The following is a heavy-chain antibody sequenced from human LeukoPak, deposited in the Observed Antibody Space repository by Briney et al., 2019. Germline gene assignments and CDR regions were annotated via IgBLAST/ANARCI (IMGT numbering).Heavy chain of an antibody. CDR3: AIGGGTGDQFDFDY. Sequence: VASVKVSCKASGGIFGSYAISWVRQAPGQGLEWMGGIIPIFGTANYAQKFQGRVTITADESTSTAYMELSSLRSEDTAVYYCAIGGGTGDQFDFDYWGQGTLVTVSS. CDR2: IIPIFGTA. V-gene: IGHV1-69*01. CDR1: GGIFGSYA. J-gene: IGHJ4*02. D-gene: IGHD7-27*01.